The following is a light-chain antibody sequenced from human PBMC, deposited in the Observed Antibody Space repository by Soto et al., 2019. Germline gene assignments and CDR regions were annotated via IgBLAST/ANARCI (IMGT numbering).Light chain of an antibody. Sequence: DIALTQSPGTLSLSPGERVTLSCRASQSVRSNYLAWYQPKPGQAPRLXXYGASSRANGIPDRFSGSGSGTDLTLTIRRLEPEDFAVYYCQQYGSSYTWTFGQGTKVDIK. CDR3: QQYGSSYTWT. CDR2: GAS. J-gene: IGKJ1*01. V-gene: IGKV3-20*01. CDR1: QSVRSNY.